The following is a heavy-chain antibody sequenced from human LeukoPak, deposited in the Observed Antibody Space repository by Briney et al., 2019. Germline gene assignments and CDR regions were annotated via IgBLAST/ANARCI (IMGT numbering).Heavy chain of an antibody. J-gene: IGHJ4*02. CDR3: ARGLELRYFDWLASNEYYFDY. Sequence: GGSLRLSCVASGFTFSYYWMTWVRQAPGKGLEWVANIKQDGSEKYYVDSVKGRFTISRDNAKNSLSLQMNSLRAEDTAVYYCARGLELRYFDWLASNEYYFDYWGQGTLVTVSS. D-gene: IGHD3-9*01. V-gene: IGHV3-7*01. CDR2: IKQDGSEK. CDR1: GFTFSYYW.